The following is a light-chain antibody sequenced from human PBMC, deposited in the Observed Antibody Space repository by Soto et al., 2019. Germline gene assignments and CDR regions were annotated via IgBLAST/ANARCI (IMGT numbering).Light chain of an antibody. CDR1: QSVSSN. Sequence: EIVMTQSPATLSVSVGERATLSCRASQSVSSNLAWYQQKPGQAPRLLIFGASTRATGIPARFSGSGSGTEFTLTISSLQSEDFAVYYCQQYNNWPKMFGQGTKVEI. J-gene: IGKJ1*01. CDR2: GAS. CDR3: QQYNNWPKM. V-gene: IGKV3-15*01.